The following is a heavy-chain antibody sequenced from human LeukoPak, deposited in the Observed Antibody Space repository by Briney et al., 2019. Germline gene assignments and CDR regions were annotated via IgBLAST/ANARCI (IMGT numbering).Heavy chain of an antibody. J-gene: IGHJ4*02. CDR3: AKDATASPYFHWFDN. V-gene: IGHV3-23*01. D-gene: IGHD3-9*01. CDR1: GFTFSSYA. CDR2: ISSGDRT. Sequence: GGSLRLSCAASGFTFSSYAMNWVRQAPGKGLEWVAGISSGDRTFHAASVKGRFTISRDKSKDTLYLQMNSLRAEDTAVYYCAKDATASPYFHWFDNWGQGTQVIVSS.